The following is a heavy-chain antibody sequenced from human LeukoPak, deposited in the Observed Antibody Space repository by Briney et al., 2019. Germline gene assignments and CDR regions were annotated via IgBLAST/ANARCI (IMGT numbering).Heavy chain of an antibody. CDR3: TGGRGHSYKYYFDY. D-gene: IGHD5-18*01. CDR1: GYTFTDYN. CDR2: INPNSGGT. V-gene: IGHV1-2*06. Sequence: ASVKVSCKASGYTFTDYNMHWVRQAPGQGLEWMGRINPNSGGTKYAQKFQGRVTMTRDTSISTAYMELTRLRSDDTAVYYCTGGRGHSYKYYFDYWGQGTLVTVSS. J-gene: IGHJ4*02.